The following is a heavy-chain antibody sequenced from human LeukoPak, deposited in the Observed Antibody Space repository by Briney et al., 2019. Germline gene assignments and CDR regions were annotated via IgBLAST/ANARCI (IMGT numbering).Heavy chain of an antibody. CDR1: GLTVSSTH. Sequence: GGSLRLSCAASGLTVSSTHMSWVRQAPGKGLEWVSVISDSGGSTYYADSVKGRFTISRDNSKNTLSLQMNSLRAEDTAVYYCAKGGGYNYGYVNYWGQGTLVTVSS. CDR3: AKGGGYNYGYVNY. V-gene: IGHV3-23*01. D-gene: IGHD5-18*01. J-gene: IGHJ4*02. CDR2: ISDSGGST.